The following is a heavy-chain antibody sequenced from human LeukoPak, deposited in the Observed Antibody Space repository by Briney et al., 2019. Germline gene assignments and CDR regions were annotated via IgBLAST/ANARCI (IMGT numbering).Heavy chain of an antibody. Sequence: GRSPRLSCAASGFTFSSFGMHWVSQAPGKGLEWVAGISYDGSSKYYGDSVKGRFTISRDNSKNTLYLQMSSLRAEDTAIYYCAKRAYCGGDCPYYFDYWGQGTLVTVSS. V-gene: IGHV3-30*18. CDR1: GFTFSSFG. D-gene: IGHD2-21*02. CDR2: ISYDGSSK. CDR3: AKRAYCGGDCPYYFDY. J-gene: IGHJ4*02.